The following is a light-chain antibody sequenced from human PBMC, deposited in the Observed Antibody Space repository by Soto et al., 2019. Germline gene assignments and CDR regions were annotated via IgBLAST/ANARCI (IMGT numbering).Light chain of an antibody. V-gene: IGKV1-5*03. CDR1: QSISSW. CDR3: QQFAKSST. Sequence: DIQMTQSPSTLSASVGDRVTITCRASQSISSWLAWYQQKPGKAPKLLIYKASSLESGVPSRFSGSGSGTEFTLTISSLQPDDFATYYCQQFAKSSTFGQGTKVDIK. J-gene: IGKJ1*01. CDR2: KAS.